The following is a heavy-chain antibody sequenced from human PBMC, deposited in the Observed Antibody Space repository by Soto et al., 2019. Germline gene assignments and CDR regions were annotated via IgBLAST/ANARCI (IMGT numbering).Heavy chain of an antibody. J-gene: IGHJ4*02. V-gene: IGHV3-53*01. CDR3: SRDDSDWFFN. D-gene: IGHD3-9*01. CDR2: IYSGGST. Sequence: TGGSLRLSCEVSGFSVTANYMSWVRQAPEKGLEWVSVIYSGGSTYYVDSVKGRFSISRDISKNALYLQMNSLESEDTAVYYCSRDDSDWFFNWGRGTQVTVSS. CDR1: GFSVTANY.